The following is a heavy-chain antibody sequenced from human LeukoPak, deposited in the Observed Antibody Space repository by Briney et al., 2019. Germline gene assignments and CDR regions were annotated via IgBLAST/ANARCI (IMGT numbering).Heavy chain of an antibody. CDR2: MYTSGNT. Sequence: PSETLPLTCSVSGGSISPYYWSWIRQPAGKGLEWIGRMYTSGNTNYNPSLKSRVTMSVDTSKNQFSLRLSSVTAADTAVYYCAREGLDTAMVPFFDYWGRGTLVTVSS. V-gene: IGHV4-4*07. D-gene: IGHD5-18*01. J-gene: IGHJ4*02. CDR3: AREGLDTAMVPFFDY. CDR1: GGSISPYY.